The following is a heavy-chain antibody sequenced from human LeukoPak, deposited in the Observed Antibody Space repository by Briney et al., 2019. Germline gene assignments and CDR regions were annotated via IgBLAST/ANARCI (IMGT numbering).Heavy chain of an antibody. D-gene: IGHD5-18*01. CDR1: GGSFSDYY. J-gene: IGHJ6*03. Sequence: SETLSLTCAVYGGSFSDYYWTWIRQPPGEGLEWIGEINHRGGTNNNPSLMSRVIMSVDTSKNQFSLKVSSVTAADTAVYYRARVGYRFSINDWSRIGLGAYPTKYYYYMDVWGKGTTVTVSS. CDR3: ARVGYRFSINDWSRIGLGAYPTKYYYYMDV. CDR2: INHRGGT. V-gene: IGHV4-34*01.